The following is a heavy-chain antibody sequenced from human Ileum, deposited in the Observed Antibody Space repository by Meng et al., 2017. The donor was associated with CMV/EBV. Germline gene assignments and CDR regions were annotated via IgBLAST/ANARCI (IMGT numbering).Heavy chain of an antibody. CDR1: VYTFTNYQ. Sequence: ASVPVSFKTSVYTFTNYQMHWVRQAPCQGPEWMGILNPSNGRTTYAERLHGRLTITRDTSTSTVYMELSSLRSEDTAVYYCVREESNDVVTGSYCFDAWGQGTLVTVSS. J-gene: IGHJ5*02. CDR3: VREESNDVVTGSYCFDA. V-gene: IGHV1-46*04. D-gene: IGHD3-9*01. CDR2: LNPSNGRT.